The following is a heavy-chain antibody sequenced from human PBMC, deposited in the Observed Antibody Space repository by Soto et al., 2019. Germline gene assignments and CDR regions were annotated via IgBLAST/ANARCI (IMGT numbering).Heavy chain of an antibody. D-gene: IGHD3-10*01. CDR3: ARGYMVRGVKSGPNFDY. J-gene: IGHJ4*02. CDR1: GYSISSGYY. V-gene: IGHV4-38-2*01. CDR2: IYHSGST. Sequence: SETLSLTCAVSGYSISSGYYWGWIRQPPGKGLEWIGSIYHSGSTYYNPSLKSRVTISVDTSKNQFSLKLSSVTAADTAVYYCARGYMVRGVKSGPNFDYWGQGTLVTVSS.